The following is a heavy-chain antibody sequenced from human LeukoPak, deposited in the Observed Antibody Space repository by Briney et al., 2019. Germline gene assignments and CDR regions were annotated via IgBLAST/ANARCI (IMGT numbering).Heavy chain of an antibody. D-gene: IGHD2-21*01. CDR1: GGSISYSDYY. V-gene: IGHV4-39*01. J-gene: IGHJ5*02. CDR3: AMWCCAAGFTRGVVGSRAWASPLGH. Sequence: PSETLSLTCTVSGGSISYSDYYWGWIRQPPGKGLEWIGSFHSSGNTYSNPSLKSRVTISIDTSKNQLSLKLSSVTATDAAVYYCAMWCCAAGFTRGVVGSRAWASPLGHWGQGTLVTVSS. CDR2: FHSSGNT.